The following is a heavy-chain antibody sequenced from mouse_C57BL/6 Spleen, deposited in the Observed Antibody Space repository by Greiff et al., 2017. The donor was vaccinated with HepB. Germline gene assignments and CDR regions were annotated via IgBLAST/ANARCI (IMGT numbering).Heavy chain of an antibody. CDR1: GFNIKDDY. Sequence: EVQLQQSGAELVRPGASVKLSCTASGFNIKDDYMHWVKQRPEQGLEWIGWIDPENGDTEYASKFQGKATITADTSSNTAYLQLSSLTSEDTAVYYCTSVTINYFDYWGQGTTLTVSS. J-gene: IGHJ2*01. CDR3: TSVTINYFDY. V-gene: IGHV14-4*01. D-gene: IGHD2-12*01. CDR2: IDPENGDT.